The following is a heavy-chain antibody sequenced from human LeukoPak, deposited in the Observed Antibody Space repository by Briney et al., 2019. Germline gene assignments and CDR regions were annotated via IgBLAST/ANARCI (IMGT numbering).Heavy chain of an antibody. J-gene: IGHJ4*02. D-gene: IGHD2-8*02. CDR2: ISGSSSTI. CDR1: GFTFSSYS. CDR3: ARDRGYCTGGVCGSYFDY. Sequence: GVSLRLSCAASGFTFSSYSMNWVRQAPGKGLEWVSYISGSSSTIYYADSVKGRFTISRDNAKNSLYLQMNSLRDEDTAVYFCARDRGYCTGGVCGSYFDYWGQGTLVTVSS. V-gene: IGHV3-48*02.